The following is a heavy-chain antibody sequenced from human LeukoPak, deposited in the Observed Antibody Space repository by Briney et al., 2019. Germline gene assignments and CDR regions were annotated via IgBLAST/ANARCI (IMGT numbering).Heavy chain of an antibody. D-gene: IGHD6-19*01. CDR3: ARGAVAGWFDY. CDR1: GYTFTSYD. CDR2: MNPNSGNT. Sequence: ASVTGSCKASGYTFTSYDINWVRQATGQGLEWMGCMNPNSGNTGYAQKFQGRVTMTRNTYISTAYMELSSLRSEDTAVYYCARGAVAGWFDYWGQGPLVTVSS. J-gene: IGHJ4*02. V-gene: IGHV1-8*01.